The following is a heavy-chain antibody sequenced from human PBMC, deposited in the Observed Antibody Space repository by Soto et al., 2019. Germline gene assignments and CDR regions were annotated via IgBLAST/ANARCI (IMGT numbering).Heavy chain of an antibody. Sequence: SETLSLTCTVSGGSISSYYWSWIRQPPGKGLEWIGYIYYSGSTNYNPSLKSRVTISVDTSKNQFSLKLSSVTAADTAVYYCARAGSSGWYDFDYWGQGTLVTVSS. V-gene: IGHV4-59*01. D-gene: IGHD6-19*01. CDR3: ARAGSSGWYDFDY. CDR2: IYYSGST. CDR1: GGSISSYY. J-gene: IGHJ4*02.